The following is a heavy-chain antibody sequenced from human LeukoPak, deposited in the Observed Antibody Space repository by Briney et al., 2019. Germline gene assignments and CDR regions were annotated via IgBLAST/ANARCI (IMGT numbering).Heavy chain of an antibody. V-gene: IGHV4-34*01. D-gene: IGHD6-19*01. CDR2: INHSGST. CDR3: ARESTTVAGTFDY. J-gene: IGHJ4*02. Sequence: SGTLSLTCAVYGGSFSGYYWSWIRQPPGKGLEWIGEINHSGSTNCNPSLKSRVTISVDTSKNQFSLKLSSVTAADTAMYYCARESTTVAGTFDYWGQGTLVTVSS. CDR1: GGSFSGYY.